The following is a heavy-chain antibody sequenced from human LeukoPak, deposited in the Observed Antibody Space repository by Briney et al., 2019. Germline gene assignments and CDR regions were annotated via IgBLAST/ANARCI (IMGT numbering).Heavy chain of an antibody. D-gene: IGHD3-9*01. CDR3: AREGYDILTGYYMYY. Sequence: PSETLXLTCAVYGGSFSAYYWTWIRQPPGKGLEWIGEINHGGSTNYNPSLKSRVTISVDTSKNQFSLKLSSVTAADTAVYYCAREGYDILTGYYMYYWGQGTLVTVSS. CDR2: INHGGST. V-gene: IGHV4-34*01. J-gene: IGHJ4*02. CDR1: GGSFSAYY.